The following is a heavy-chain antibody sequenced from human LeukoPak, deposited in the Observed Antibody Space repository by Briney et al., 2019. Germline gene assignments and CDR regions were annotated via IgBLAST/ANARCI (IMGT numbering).Heavy chain of an antibody. Sequence: GGSLRLSCAASGFTFSSYWMHWVRHAPGKGLVWVSRINSDGSNTSYADSVKGRLTISRDNAKNTLYLQMNSLRAEDTAVYYCARAKWELPIDYWGQGTLVTVSS. CDR1: GFTFSSYW. J-gene: IGHJ4*02. CDR2: INSDGSNT. D-gene: IGHD1-26*01. CDR3: ARAKWELPIDY. V-gene: IGHV3-74*01.